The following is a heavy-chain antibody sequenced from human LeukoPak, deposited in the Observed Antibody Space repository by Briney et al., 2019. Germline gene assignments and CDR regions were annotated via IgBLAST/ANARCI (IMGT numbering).Heavy chain of an antibody. Sequence: GGSLRLSCAASGFTFSNYAMHWVRQAPGKGPEWVAVISSAGTTQYYGDSVKGRFTVSRDSSKDTLYLQMNSLRAEDTAVYYCARGQSPDAFDIWGQGTMVTVSS. CDR3: ARGQSPDAFDI. CDR2: ISSAGTTQ. J-gene: IGHJ3*02. V-gene: IGHV3-30*03. CDR1: GFTFSNYA.